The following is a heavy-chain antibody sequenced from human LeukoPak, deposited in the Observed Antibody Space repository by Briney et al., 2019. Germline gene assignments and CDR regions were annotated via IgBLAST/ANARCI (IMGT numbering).Heavy chain of an antibody. CDR2: MNPNSGNT. D-gene: IGHD6-19*01. Sequence: ASVKVSCKASGYTFISYDINWVRQATGQRLEWMGWMNPNSGNTGYAQKFQGRVTMTRDTSISTAYMELSRLRSDDTAVYYCASSIAVAGTGFDYWGQGTLVTVSS. CDR1: GYTFISYD. V-gene: IGHV1-8*02. CDR3: ASSIAVAGTGFDY. J-gene: IGHJ4*02.